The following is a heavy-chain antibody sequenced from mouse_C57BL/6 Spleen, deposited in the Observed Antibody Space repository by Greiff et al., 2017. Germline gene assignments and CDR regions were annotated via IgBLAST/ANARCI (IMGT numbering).Heavy chain of an antibody. Sequence: VQLQESGAELVRPGTSVKMSCKASGYTFTNYWIGWAKQRPGHGLEWIGDIYPGGGYTNYNEKFKGKATLTADKSSSTAYMQFSSLTSEDSAIYYCARFGLYAMDYWGQGTSVTVSS. V-gene: IGHV1-63*01. J-gene: IGHJ4*01. CDR3: ARFGLYAMDY. CDR1: GYTFTNYW. CDR2: IYPGGGYT.